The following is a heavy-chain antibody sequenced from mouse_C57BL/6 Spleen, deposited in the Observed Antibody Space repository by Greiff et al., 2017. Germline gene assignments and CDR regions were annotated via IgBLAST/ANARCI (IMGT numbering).Heavy chain of an antibody. J-gene: IGHJ4*01. CDR2: IYPGSGNT. D-gene: IGHD1-3*01. CDR3: ARGSKGHYYAMDY. Sequence: QVQLQQSGAELVRPGASVKLSCKASGYTFTDYYINWVKQRPGQGLEWIARIYPGSGNTYYNEKFKGKATLTAEKSSSTAYMQLSSLTSEDSAVYFCARGSKGHYYAMDYWGQGTSVTVSS. V-gene: IGHV1-76*01. CDR1: GYTFTDYY.